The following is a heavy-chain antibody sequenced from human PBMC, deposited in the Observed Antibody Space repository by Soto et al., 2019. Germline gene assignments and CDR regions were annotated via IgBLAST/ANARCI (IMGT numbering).Heavy chain of an antibody. CDR3: ASSYGSGYRAFDF. CDR1: GDTFNFYS. D-gene: IGHD3-10*01. V-gene: IGHV1-69*04. Sequence: QVQLVQSGAEVKRPGSSVKVSCKASGDTFNFYSINWVRQAPGLGLEWMGRVNPILSMSNYAQRFQVRDTMTADKYTSTAYMELSGLRSEDTAIYYCASSYGSGYRAFDFWGQGALVTVSS. CDR2: VNPILSMS. J-gene: IGHJ4*02.